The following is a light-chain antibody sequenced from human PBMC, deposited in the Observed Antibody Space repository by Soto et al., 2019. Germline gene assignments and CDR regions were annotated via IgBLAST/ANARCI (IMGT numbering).Light chain of an antibody. CDR1: HSLSGW. CDR2: KVS. V-gene: IGKV1-5*03. Sequence: DIQMTQSPSTLSASVGDRVTITCRASHSLSGWLAWYQQKPGKAPKLLIYKVSSLEGGVTSRFSGSGAGTEFTLTSSSLQPDDLATYYCQQFNTYSTFGGGTKVEIK. CDR3: QQFNTYST. J-gene: IGKJ4*01.